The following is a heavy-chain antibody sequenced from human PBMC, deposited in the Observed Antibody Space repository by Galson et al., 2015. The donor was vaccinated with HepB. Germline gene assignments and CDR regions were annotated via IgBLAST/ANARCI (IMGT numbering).Heavy chain of an antibody. D-gene: IGHD5-18*01. V-gene: IGHV2-5*01. Sequence: PALVKPTQTLTLTCTFSGFSLSTSGVGVGWIRQPPGKALEWLALIYWNDDKRYSPSLKSRLTITKDTSKNQVVLTMTNMDPVDTATYYCAHRHALQLWLAWFDPWGQGTLVTVSS. CDR3: AHRHALQLWLAWFDP. CDR1: GFSLSTSGVG. CDR2: IYWNDDK. J-gene: IGHJ5*02.